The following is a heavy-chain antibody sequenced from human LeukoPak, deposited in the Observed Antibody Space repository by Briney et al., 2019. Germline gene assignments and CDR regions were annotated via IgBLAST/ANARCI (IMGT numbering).Heavy chain of an antibody. D-gene: IGHD2-2*01. CDR3: ARDRCSSTSCYAPVNWFDP. Sequence: ASVKVSCKASGYTFTGYYMHWVRQAPGQGLEWMGWINPNSGGTNYAQKFQGRVTMTRATSISTAYMELSRLRSDATAVYYCARDRCSSTSCYAPVNWFDPWGQGTLVTVSS. V-gene: IGHV1-2*02. J-gene: IGHJ5*02. CDR1: GYTFTGYY. CDR2: INPNSGGT.